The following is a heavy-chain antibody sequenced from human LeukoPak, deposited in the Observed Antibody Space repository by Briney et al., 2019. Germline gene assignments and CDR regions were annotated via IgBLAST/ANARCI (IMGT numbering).Heavy chain of an antibody. Sequence: GGSLRLSCAASGFNLGSFAMTWVRQAPGKGLEWLSSITAGHYSTYNTDSVKGRFTISRDDSKNTLYLQMNSLRADDTAVYYCTKDPNGDYVGAFDPWGQGTLVTVSP. CDR1: GFNLGSFA. J-gene: IGHJ5*02. D-gene: IGHD4-17*01. CDR2: ITAGHYST. CDR3: TKDPNGDYVGAFDP. V-gene: IGHV3-23*01.